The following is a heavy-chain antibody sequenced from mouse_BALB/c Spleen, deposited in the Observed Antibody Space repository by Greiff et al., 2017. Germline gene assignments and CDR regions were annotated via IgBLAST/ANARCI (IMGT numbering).Heavy chain of an antibody. Sequence: QVQLQQPGAELVKPGASVKLSCKASGYTFTSYWMHWVKQRPGQGLEWIGEINPSNGRTNYNEKFKSKATLTVDKSSSTAYMQLSSLTSEDSAVYYCARFGISWFAYWGQGTLVTVSA. CDR3: ARFGISWFAY. CDR1: GYTFTSYW. J-gene: IGHJ3*01. D-gene: IGHD1-1*02. CDR2: INPSNGRT. V-gene: IGHV1S81*02.